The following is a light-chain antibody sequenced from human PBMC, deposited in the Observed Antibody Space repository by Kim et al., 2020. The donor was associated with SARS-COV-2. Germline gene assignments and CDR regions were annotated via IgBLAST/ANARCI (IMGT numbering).Light chain of an antibody. CDR2: DAT. CDR3: QQYYGFPT. Sequence: SASVGDRVTITCQASQSISRWLAWYQQKPGKAPKILIYDATNVKSGVPARFSGSGSGIDFTLTISSLEPDDFATYFCQQYYGFPTVGQGTKVDIK. CDR1: QSISRW. J-gene: IGKJ1*01. V-gene: IGKV1-5*01.